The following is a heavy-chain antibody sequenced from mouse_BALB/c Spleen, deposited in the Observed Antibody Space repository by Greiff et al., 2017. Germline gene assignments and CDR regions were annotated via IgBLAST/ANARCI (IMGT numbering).Heavy chain of an antibody. CDR3: AEARHSSGLFDY. Sequence: EVQRVESGPGLVKPSQSLSLTCTVTGYSITSDYAWNWIRQFPGNKLEWMGYISYSGSTSYNPSLKSRISITRDTSKNQFFLQMNSVTTEDTATYYCAEARHSSGLFDYWGQGTTLTVSS. V-gene: IGHV3-2*02. D-gene: IGHD3-1*01. CDR1: GYSITSDYA. J-gene: IGHJ2*01. CDR2: ISYSGST.